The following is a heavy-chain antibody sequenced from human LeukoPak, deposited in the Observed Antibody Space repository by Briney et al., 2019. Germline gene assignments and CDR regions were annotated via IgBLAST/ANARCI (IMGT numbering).Heavy chain of an antibody. CDR2: IDPHSGGT. CDR1: GNNFSRY. CDR3: AVSIQAPAIPAFDY. D-gene: IGHD2-21*02. J-gene: IGHJ4*02. Sequence: ASVKVSCNTSGNNFSRYIHWMRQAPGQGLEWMGWIDPHSGGTNSAQKFQGRVTMTRDTSISAVYMELTSLRSDDTAVYYCAVSIQAPAIPAFDYWGQGTLDTVSS. V-gene: IGHV1-2*02.